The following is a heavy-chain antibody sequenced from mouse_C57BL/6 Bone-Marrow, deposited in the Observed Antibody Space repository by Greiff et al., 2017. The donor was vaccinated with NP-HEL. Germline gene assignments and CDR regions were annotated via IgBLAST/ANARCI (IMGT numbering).Heavy chain of an antibody. CDR2: ISDGGSYT. V-gene: IGHV5-4*03. Sequence: EVKLMESGGGLVKPGGSLKLSCAASGFTFSSYAMSWVRQTPEKRLEWVATISDGGSYTYYPDNVKGRFTISRDNAKNNLYLQMSHLKSEDTAMYYCARGLPYWYFDVWAQGPRSPSPQ. J-gene: IGHJ1*03. CDR3: ARGLPYWYFDV. CDR1: GFTFSSYA.